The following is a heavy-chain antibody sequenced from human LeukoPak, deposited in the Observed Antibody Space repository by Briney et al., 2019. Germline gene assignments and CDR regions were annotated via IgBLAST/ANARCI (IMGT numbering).Heavy chain of an antibody. CDR1: GFTFSSYG. V-gene: IGHV3-30*18. J-gene: IGHJ4*02. CDR3: AKDLRGIAAAGGVDY. CDR2: ISYDGSNK. D-gene: IGHD6-13*01. Sequence: GGSLRLSCAASGFTFSSYGMHWVRQAPGKGLEWVAVISYDGSNKYYADSVKGRFTISRDNSKNTLYLQMNSLRAEDTAVYYCAKDLRGIAAAGGVDYWGQGTLVTVSS.